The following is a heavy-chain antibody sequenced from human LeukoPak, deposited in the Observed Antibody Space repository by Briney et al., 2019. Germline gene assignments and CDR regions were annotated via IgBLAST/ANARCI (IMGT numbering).Heavy chain of an antibody. V-gene: IGHV2-5*02. CDR1: GFSLNTVGVG. D-gene: IGHD3-10*01. J-gene: IGHJ6*02. Sequence: SGPTLVNPTQTLTLTCTFSGFSLNTVGVGVGWIRQPPGKALEWLALIYWDDDKRYNASLKNRLTITKEIYINQVVLTMTNMDPEDTGTYYCARRAGSRRSFDFFGMDVWGQGTTVTVSS. CDR2: IYWDDDK. CDR3: ARRAGSRRSFDFFGMDV.